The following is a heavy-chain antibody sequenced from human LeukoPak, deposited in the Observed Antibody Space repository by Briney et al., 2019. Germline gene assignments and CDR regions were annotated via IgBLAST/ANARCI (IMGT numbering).Heavy chain of an antibody. CDR2: INPNSGGT. Sequence: ASVKVSCKASGYTFTGYYMHWVRQAPGQGLEWMGWINPNSGGTNYAQKFQGRVTMTRDTSISTAYMELSRLRSDDTAVYYCARDNDILTGYYWGMGDYWGQGTLVTVSS. CDR1: GYTFTGYY. CDR3: ARDNDILTGYYWGMGDY. V-gene: IGHV1-2*02. J-gene: IGHJ4*02. D-gene: IGHD3-9*01.